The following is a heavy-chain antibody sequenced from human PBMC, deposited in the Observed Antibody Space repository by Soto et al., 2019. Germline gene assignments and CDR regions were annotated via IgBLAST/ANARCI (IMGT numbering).Heavy chain of an antibody. V-gene: IGHV3-30*18. CDR1: GVTLSSYG. D-gene: IGHD6-13*01. CDR2: ISYDGSNK. J-gene: IGHJ6*02. Sequence: PXGSLRLSCSAAGVTLSSYGMHWVRQAPGKGLEWVAVISYDGSNKYYADSVKGRFTISRDNSKNTLYLQMNSLRAEDTAVYYCAKSGSSWSQTYYYYGMDVWGQGTTVTVSS. CDR3: AKSGSSWSQTYYYYGMDV.